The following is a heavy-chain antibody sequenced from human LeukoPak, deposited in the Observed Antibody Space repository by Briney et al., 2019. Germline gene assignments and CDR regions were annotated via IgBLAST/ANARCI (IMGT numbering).Heavy chain of an antibody. D-gene: IGHD6-13*01. J-gene: IGHJ5*02. CDR2: INHSGST. V-gene: IGHV4-34*01. CDR3: ARGEGAAAGIDP. CDR1: GGSFSGYY. Sequence: KPSETLSLTCAVYGGSFSGYYWSWIRQPPGKGLEWIGEINHSGSTNYNPSLKSRVTISVDTSKNQFSLKLSSVTAPDTAVYYCARGEGAAAGIDPWGQGTLVTVSS.